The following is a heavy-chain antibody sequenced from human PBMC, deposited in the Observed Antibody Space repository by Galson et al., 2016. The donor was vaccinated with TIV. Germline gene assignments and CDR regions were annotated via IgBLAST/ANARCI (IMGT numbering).Heavy chain of an antibody. CDR3: ARGNDPGATYSLDY. D-gene: IGHD1-1*01. J-gene: IGHJ4*02. CDR1: GFTFSRHW. Sequence: SLRLSCAASGFTFSRHWMSWVRQAPGKGLEWVANIKQDGDYKYYVDSVKGRLTISRDNAKNSLYLQMNSLRAEDTAVYYCARGNDPGATYSLDYWGQGTLVAGSS. CDR2: IKQDGDYK. V-gene: IGHV3-7*01.